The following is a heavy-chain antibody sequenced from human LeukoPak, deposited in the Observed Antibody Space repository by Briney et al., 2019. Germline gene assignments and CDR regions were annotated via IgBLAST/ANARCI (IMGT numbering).Heavy chain of an antibody. V-gene: IGHV3-74*01. Sequence: PGGSLRLSCAASGFTFSSYWMHWVRQAPGKGLVWVSRINSDGSSTSYADSVKGRFTISRDDAKNTLYLQMNSLRAEDTAVYYCARDQDFHGLLNYWGQGTLVTVSS. J-gene: IGHJ4*02. CDR1: GFTFSSYW. CDR3: ARDQDFHGLLNY. D-gene: IGHD2/OR15-2a*01. CDR2: INSDGSST.